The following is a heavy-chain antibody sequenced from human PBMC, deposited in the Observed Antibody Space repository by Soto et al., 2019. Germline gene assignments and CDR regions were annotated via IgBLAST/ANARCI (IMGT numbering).Heavy chain of an antibody. CDR1: GFTFSSYA. CDR2: ISGSGGST. V-gene: IGHV3-23*01. D-gene: IGHD3-3*01. J-gene: IGHJ4*02. Sequence: PGGSLRLSCAASGFTFSSYAMSWVRQAPGKGLEWVSAISGSGGSTYYADSVKGRFTISRDNSKNTLYLQMNSLRAEDTAVYYCARRGVRFLEWLTSYLDDWGQGSMVTVFS. CDR3: ARRGVRFLEWLTSYLDD.